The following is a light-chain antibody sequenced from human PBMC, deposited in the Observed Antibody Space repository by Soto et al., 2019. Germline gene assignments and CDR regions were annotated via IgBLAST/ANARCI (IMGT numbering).Light chain of an antibody. Sequence: DIQMTQSPSSLSASVGDRVTITCRASQSISSYLNWYQQKPGKAPKLLIYAASSLQSGVPSRFSGSGSGPDFTLTISSLQPEDFATYYCQQSYSTPFTFGPGTKVVIK. V-gene: IGKV1-39*01. J-gene: IGKJ3*01. CDR1: QSISSY. CDR3: QQSYSTPFT. CDR2: AAS.